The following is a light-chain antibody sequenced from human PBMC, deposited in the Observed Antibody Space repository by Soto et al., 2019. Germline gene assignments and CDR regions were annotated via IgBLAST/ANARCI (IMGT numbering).Light chain of an antibody. CDR1: QSVSSK. Sequence: EIVMTQSPATLSVSPGERATLSCRASQSVSSKLAWYQQKPGQAPRLLIYGASTRATVIPARFSGSGSGTEFTLTISSLQSEDFAVYYCQQYNNWTPWTFGQGTKVEIK. CDR2: GAS. V-gene: IGKV3-15*01. J-gene: IGKJ1*01. CDR3: QQYNNWTPWT.